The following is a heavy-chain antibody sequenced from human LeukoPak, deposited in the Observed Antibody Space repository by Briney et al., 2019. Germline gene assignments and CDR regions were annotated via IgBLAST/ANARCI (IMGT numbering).Heavy chain of an antibody. CDR2: ISAYNGNT. CDR1: GYTFTSYG. Sequence: GASVKVSCKASGYTFTSYGISWVRQAPGQGLEWMGWISAYNGNTNYAQKLQGRVTMTTDTSTNTAYMELRSLRPDDTAVYYCARAPAERYCSSTSCYPYYMDVWGKGTTVTVSS. J-gene: IGHJ6*03. V-gene: IGHV1-18*01. D-gene: IGHD2-2*01. CDR3: ARAPAERYCSSTSCYPYYMDV.